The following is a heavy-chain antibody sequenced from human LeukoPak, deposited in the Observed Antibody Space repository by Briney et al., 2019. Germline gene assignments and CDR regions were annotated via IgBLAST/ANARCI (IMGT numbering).Heavy chain of an antibody. D-gene: IGHD3-10*01. CDR3: ARDVAYYYGSGSYSIDY. J-gene: IGHJ4*02. CDR1: GFTFSSYA. Sequence: PGRSLRLSCAASGFTFSSYAMHWVRQAPGKGLEWVAVISYDGSNKYYADSVKGRFTISRDNSKNTLYLRMNSLRAEDTAVYYCARDVAYYYGSGSYSIDYWGQGTLVTVSS. V-gene: IGHV3-30*04. CDR2: ISYDGSNK.